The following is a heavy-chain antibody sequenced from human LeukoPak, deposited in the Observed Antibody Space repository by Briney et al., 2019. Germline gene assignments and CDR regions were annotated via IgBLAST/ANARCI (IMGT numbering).Heavy chain of an antibody. CDR3: ARTNGGYEYN. CDR1: GYTLNELS. J-gene: IGHJ4*02. Sequence: ASVKVSCKVSGYTLNELSMHWVRQAPGQGLAWMGWINPYSGDTTYAQKFQGRLTLTRDTSISTAYMEVSRLKSDDTAVYYCARTNGGYEYNWGQGTRVIVSS. D-gene: IGHD5-12*01. CDR2: INPYSGDT. V-gene: IGHV1-2*02.